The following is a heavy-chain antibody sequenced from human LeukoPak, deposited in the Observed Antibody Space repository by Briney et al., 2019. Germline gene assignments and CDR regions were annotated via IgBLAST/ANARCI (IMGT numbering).Heavy chain of an antibody. V-gene: IGHV1-2*02. J-gene: IGHJ4*02. D-gene: IGHD4-11*01. CDR1: GYTFTGYY. Sequence: ASVKVSCKASGYTFTGYYMHWVRQAPGQGLEWMGWINPNSGGTNYAQKFQGRVTMTRDTSISTAYMELSRLRSDDTAVYYCARVSDEEYDYSDYPHFDYWGQGTLVTVSS. CDR2: INPNSGGT. CDR3: ARVSDEEYDYSDYPHFDY.